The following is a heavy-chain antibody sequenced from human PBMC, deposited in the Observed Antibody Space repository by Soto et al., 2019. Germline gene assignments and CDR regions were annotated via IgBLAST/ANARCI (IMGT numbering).Heavy chain of an antibody. CDR2: IDPSDSYT. CDR3: ARQSGSSSKPENYYYYGMDV. CDR1: GYSFTSYW. D-gene: IGHD6-6*01. Sequence: LKISCKGSGYSFTSYWISWVRQMPGKGLEWMGRIDPSDSYTNYSPSFQGHVTISADKSISTAYLQWSSLKASDTAMYYCARQSGSSSKPENYYYYGMDVWGQGTTVTVSS. J-gene: IGHJ6*02. V-gene: IGHV5-10-1*01.